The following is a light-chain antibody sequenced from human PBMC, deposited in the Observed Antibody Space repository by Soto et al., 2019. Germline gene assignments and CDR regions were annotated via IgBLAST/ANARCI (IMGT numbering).Light chain of an antibody. CDR1: QSVSNTY. CDR3: QQYGSSGT. V-gene: IGKV3-20*01. J-gene: IGKJ1*01. Sequence: EIVLTQSPGTLSLSPGDTATLSCRASQSVSNTYLAWYQQKPGQAPRLLIYNASSRATGIPDRFSGSGSGTDFTLTISRLEPEDFAVYYCQQYGSSGTFGQGTKVDI. CDR2: NAS.